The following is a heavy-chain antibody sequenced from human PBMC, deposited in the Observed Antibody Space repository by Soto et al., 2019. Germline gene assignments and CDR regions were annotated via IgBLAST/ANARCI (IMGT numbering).Heavy chain of an antibody. Sequence: QVQLVESGGGLVKPGGSLRLSCAASGFTFSDFYMSWIRQAPGKGLEWVSYISKDSGYIRYADSVKDRFTISRDNAKSSMYLQMNSLRDEDTAIYYCAREGPILRGVAPEDYWCQGTLVTVSP. V-gene: IGHV3-11*05. CDR3: AREGPILRGVAPEDY. CDR1: GFTFSDFY. D-gene: IGHD3-10*01. J-gene: IGHJ4*02. CDR2: ISKDSGYI.